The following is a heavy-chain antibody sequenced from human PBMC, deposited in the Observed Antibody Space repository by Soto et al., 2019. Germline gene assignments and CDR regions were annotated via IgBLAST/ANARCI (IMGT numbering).Heavy chain of an antibody. Sequence: QVQLVQSGAEVKKPGSSVKVSCKASGGTFSSYAISWVRQAPGRGLEWMGGIIPIFGTANYAEKFQGRVTITADESTSTAYMELSSLRSEDTAVYYCASNGYCSSTSCYTGLFDYWGQGTLVTVSS. D-gene: IGHD2-2*02. CDR1: GGTFSSYA. V-gene: IGHV1-69*01. CDR2: IIPIFGTA. J-gene: IGHJ4*02. CDR3: ASNGYCSSTSCYTGLFDY.